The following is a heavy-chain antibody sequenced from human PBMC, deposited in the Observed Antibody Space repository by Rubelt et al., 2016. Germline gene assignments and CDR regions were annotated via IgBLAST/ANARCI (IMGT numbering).Heavy chain of an antibody. CDR1: GYTLTELS. V-gene: IGHV1-24*01. J-gene: IGHJ4*02. D-gene: IGHD1-26*01. Sequence: QVQLVQSGAEVKKPGASVKVSCKVSGYTLTELSMHWVRQAPGKGLEWMGGFDPEDGETIYAQKFQGRVSMTEDTSTYTAYMELSSLRSEDTALYYCATFGGSYYSLWGFDYWGQGTLVTVSS. CDR3: ATFGGSYYSLWGFDY. CDR2: FDPEDGET.